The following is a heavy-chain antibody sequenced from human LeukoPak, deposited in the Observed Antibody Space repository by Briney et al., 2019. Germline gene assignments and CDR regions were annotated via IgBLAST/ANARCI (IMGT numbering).Heavy chain of an antibody. Sequence: GASVKVSCKVSGYTLTELSMHWVRQAPGKGLERMGGFDPEDGETIYAQKFQGRVTMTEDTSTDTAYMELSSLRSEDTAVYYCATGGTASYDSSGYYGYWGQGTLVTVSS. D-gene: IGHD3-22*01. V-gene: IGHV1-24*01. CDR3: ATGGTASYDSSGYYGY. CDR1: GYTLTELS. J-gene: IGHJ4*02. CDR2: FDPEDGET.